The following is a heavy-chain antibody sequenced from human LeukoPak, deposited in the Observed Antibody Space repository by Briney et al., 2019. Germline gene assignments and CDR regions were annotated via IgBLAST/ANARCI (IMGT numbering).Heavy chain of an antibody. D-gene: IGHD3-22*01. CDR3: ARQRYDSSGYYDDY. J-gene: IGHJ4*02. Sequence: SETLSLTCTVSGGSISSYYWSWIRQPPGKGLEWIGYIYYTGGTNYNPSLKSRVTISADTSKNQFFLRLNSVTSADTAVYYCARQRYDSSGYYDDYWGQGTLVTVSS. CDR2: IYYTGGT. V-gene: IGHV4-59*01. CDR1: GGSISSYY.